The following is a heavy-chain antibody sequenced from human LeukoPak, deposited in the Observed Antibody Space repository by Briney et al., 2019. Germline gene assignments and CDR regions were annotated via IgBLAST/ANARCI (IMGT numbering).Heavy chain of an antibody. CDR1: GIIFGHYD. J-gene: IGHJ4*02. CDR3: AKEGFDS. Sequence: PGGSLRLSCVASGIIFGHYDMHWVRQSTGQGLEWVSVIYSGGSTYYADSVKGRFTISRDNSKNTLYLQMNSLRAEDTAVYYCAKEGFDSWGQGTLVTVSS. CDR2: IYSGGST. V-gene: IGHV3-53*01.